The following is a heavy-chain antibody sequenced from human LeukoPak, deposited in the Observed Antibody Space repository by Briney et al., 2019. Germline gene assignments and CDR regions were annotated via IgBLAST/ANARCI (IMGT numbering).Heavy chain of an antibody. J-gene: IGHJ4*02. V-gene: IGHV4-59*08. CDR1: GGSITTYY. CDR2: IYPGGTT. D-gene: IGHD1-26*01. Sequence: ETLSLTCTVSGGSITTYYWSWIRQSPGKGLEWIGYIYPGGTTSYNPSLTSRVTISLDRSRSQFSLKLSSVTAADTAVYYCARQVGSSRIDYWGQGTLVTVSS. CDR3: ARQVGSSRIDY.